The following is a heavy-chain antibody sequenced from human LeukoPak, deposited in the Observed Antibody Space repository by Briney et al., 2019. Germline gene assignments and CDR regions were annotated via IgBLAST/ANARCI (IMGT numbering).Heavy chain of an antibody. CDR3: AHSMVRGVLEYFQH. D-gene: IGHD3-10*01. Sequence: SETLSLTCTVPGGSISSYYWSWIRQPPGKGLEWIGYIYYSGSTNYNPSLKSRVTISVDTSKNQFSLKLSSVTAADTAVYYCAHSMVRGVLEYFQHWGQGTLVTVSS. CDR2: IYYSGST. J-gene: IGHJ1*01. V-gene: IGHV4-59*08. CDR1: GGSISSYY.